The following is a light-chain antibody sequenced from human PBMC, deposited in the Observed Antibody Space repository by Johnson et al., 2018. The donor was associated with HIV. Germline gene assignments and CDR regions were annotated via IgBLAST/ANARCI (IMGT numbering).Light chain of an antibody. J-gene: IGLJ1*01. CDR3: GTWDSSLSAGV. CDR2: ENN. V-gene: IGLV1-51*02. Sequence: SVLTQPPSVSAAPGQKVTISCSGSSSNIGNNYVSWYQQLPGTAPKLLIYENNKRPSGIPDRFSGSKSGTSATLGITGLQTGDEADYYCGTWDSSLSAGVFGTGTKVTGL. CDR1: SSNIGNNY.